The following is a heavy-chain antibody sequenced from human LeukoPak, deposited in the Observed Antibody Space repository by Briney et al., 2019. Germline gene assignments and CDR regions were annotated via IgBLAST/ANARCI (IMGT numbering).Heavy chain of an antibody. V-gene: IGHV4-34*01. Sequence: SETLSLTCAVYGGSFSGYYWSWIRQPPGKGLEWIGEINHSGSTNYNPSLKSRVTISVDTSKNQFSLKLSSVTAADTAVYYCARAGWGSGSYYGQRYYYYGMDVWGQETTVTVSS. CDR3: ARAGWGSGSYYGQRYYYYGMDV. CDR2: INHSGST. D-gene: IGHD3-10*01. CDR1: GGSFSGYY. J-gene: IGHJ6*02.